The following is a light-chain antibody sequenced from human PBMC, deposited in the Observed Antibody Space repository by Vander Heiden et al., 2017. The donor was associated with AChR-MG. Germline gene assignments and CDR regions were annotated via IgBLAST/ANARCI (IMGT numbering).Light chain of an antibody. Sequence: EIVLTQSPATLSLSPGERATLSCRASQSIYNYLAWYQQKPGQAPRLLIYDASNRATGIPARFSGSGSGADFTLTISSLEPEDFAVYYCQQRSKWPLTFGGRTKVEIK. V-gene: IGKV3-11*01. CDR3: QQRSKWPLT. CDR2: DAS. CDR1: QSIYNY. J-gene: IGKJ4*01.